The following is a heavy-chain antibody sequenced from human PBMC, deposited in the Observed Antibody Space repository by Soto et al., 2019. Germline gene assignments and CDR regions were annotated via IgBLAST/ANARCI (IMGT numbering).Heavy chain of an antibody. V-gene: IGHV4-59*03. CDR3: ANDGFGEFYGMDV. D-gene: IGHD3-10*01. Sequence: SETLSLTCSVSGASIRNYYWHWVRQLPGKGLEWIGYVYTPDYTRYNSSLKSRVTISVDTSKSQFSLRLNSVTAADTAVYYCANDGFGEFYGMDVWGQGTTVTVSS. CDR1: GASIRNYY. J-gene: IGHJ6*02. CDR2: VYTPDYT.